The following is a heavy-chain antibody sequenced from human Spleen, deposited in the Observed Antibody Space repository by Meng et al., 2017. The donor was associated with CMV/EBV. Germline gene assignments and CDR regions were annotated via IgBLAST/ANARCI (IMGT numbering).Heavy chain of an antibody. D-gene: IGHD3-3*01. Sequence: GESMKISCAASGFTLSRYWIHWVRQVPGKGLVWVSRINEDGSFTTYADFVEGRFAISRENSKNTLYLQRTSLTAEDTGVYYFARSNFWSGYSEFDYWGQGTLVTVSS. J-gene: IGHJ4*02. CDR2: INEDGSFT. CDR1: GFTLSRYW. CDR3: ARSNFWSGYSEFDY. V-gene: IGHV3-74*01.